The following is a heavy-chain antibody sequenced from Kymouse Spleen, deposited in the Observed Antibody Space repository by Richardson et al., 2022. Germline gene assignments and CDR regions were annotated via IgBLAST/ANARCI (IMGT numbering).Heavy chain of an antibody. D-gene: IGHD3-10*01. CDR1: GFTFSNAW. J-gene: IGHJ6*02. CDR3: TTDRGVRGVISYYGMDV. V-gene: IGHV3-15*01. Sequence: EVQLVESGGGLVKPGGSLRLSCAASGFTFSNAWMSWVRQAPGKGLEWVGRIKSKTDGGTTDYAAPVKGRFTISRDDSKNTLYLQMNSLKTEDTAVYYCTTDRGVRGVISYYGMDVWGQGTTVTVSS. CDR2: IKSKTDGGTT.